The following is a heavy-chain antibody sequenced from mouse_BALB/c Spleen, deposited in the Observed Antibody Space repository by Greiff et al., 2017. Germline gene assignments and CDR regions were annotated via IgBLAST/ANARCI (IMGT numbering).Heavy chain of an antibody. CDR2: IGPSDSYT. Sequence: VQLQQPGAELVKPGASVKMSCKASGYTFTSYWMSWVKQRPGQGLEWIGTIGPSDSYTSYNQKFKGKATLTVDTSSSTAYMQLSSLTSVDSAVYYCTSDYYGSNFRWYFDVWGAGTTVTVSS. J-gene: IGHJ1*01. V-gene: IGHV1S127*01. D-gene: IGHD1-1*01. CDR1: GYTFTSYW. CDR3: TSDYYGSNFRWYFDV.